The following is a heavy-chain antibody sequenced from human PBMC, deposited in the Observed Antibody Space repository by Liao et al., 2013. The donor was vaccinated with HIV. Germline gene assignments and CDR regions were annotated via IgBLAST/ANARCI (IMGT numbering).Heavy chain of an antibody. CDR3: ARENGGWAAGTRAGFYYYYMDV. V-gene: IGHV4-59*01. D-gene: IGHD6-13*01. CDR1: GGSISRYY. CDR2: IYYSGST. J-gene: IGHJ6*03. Sequence: QVQLQESGPGLVRPSETLSLTCTVSGGSISRYYWSWIRQPPGKGLEWIGYIYYSGSTNYNPSLKSRVTISVDTSKTQFSLNLSSVTAADTAVYFCARENGGWAAGTRAGFYYYYMDVWGKGTTVTVSS.